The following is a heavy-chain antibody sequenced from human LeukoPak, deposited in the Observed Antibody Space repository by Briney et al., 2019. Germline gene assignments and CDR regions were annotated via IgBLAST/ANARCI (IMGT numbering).Heavy chain of an antibody. CDR2: ISSSGSTI. D-gene: IGHD4-23*01. J-gene: IGHJ4*02. V-gene: IGHV3-48*03. CDR1: GFTFSSYE. Sequence: PGGSLRLSCAASGFTFSSYEMNWVRQAPGKGLEWVSYISSSGSTIYYADSVKGRFTISRDNAKNSLYLQMSSLRAEDTAVYYCAKDGSYGGNSQYYFDYWGQGTLVTVSS. CDR3: AKDGSYGGNSQYYFDY.